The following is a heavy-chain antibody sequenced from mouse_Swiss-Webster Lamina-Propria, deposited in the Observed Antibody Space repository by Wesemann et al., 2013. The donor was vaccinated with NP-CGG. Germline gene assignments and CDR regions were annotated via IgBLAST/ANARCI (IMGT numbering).Heavy chain of an antibody. V-gene: IGHV3-8*02. CDR3: ARWGVYYGNYAFDY. CDR2: ISYSGST. J-gene: IGHJ2*01. Sequence: EYAGYISYSGSTYYNPSLKSRISITRDTSKNQYYLQLNSVTTEDTATYYCARWGVYYGNYAFDYWGQGTTLTVSS. D-gene: IGHD2-1*01.